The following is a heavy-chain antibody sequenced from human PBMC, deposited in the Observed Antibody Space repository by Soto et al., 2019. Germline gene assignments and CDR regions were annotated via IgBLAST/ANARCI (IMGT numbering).Heavy chain of an antibody. CDR2: ISGSGGST. Sequence: GGSLRLSCAASGFTFSSYAMSWVRQAPGKGLEWVSAISGSGGSTYYADSVKGRFTISRDNSKNTLYLQMNSLRAEDTAVYYCAKDPQNTYGDSEGQYFQHWGQGTLVTVSS. CDR1: GFTFSSYA. CDR3: AKDPQNTYGDSEGQYFQH. J-gene: IGHJ1*01. D-gene: IGHD4-17*01. V-gene: IGHV3-23*01.